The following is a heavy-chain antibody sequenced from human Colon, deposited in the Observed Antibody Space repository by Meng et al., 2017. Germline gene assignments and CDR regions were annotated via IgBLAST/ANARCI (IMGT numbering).Heavy chain of an antibody. CDR1: GFIFGDYP. J-gene: IGHJ3*02. Sequence: GESLKISCTASGFIFGDYPVIWLRQAPGKGPEWVGFIRDKAHGGATEYAASVKGRFTISRDDSKNIAYLQMNSLKVEDTAVYYCSRKPYCDSTSCYAFDIWGQGTMVIVSS. CDR2: IRDKAHGGAT. D-gene: IGHD2-2*01. CDR3: SRKPYCDSTSCYAFDI. V-gene: IGHV3-49*03.